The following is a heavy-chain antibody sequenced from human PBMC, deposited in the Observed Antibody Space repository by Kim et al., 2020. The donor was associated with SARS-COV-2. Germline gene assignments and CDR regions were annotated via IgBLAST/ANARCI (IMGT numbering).Heavy chain of an antibody. CDR3: ARDEQAITMVRGVIIPPPNWFDP. CDR1: GYTFTSYG. CDR2: ISAYNGNT. V-gene: IGHV1-18*04. D-gene: IGHD3-10*01. J-gene: IGHJ5*02. Sequence: ASVKVSCKASGYTFTSYGISWVRQAPGQGLEWMGWISAYNGNTNYAQKLQGRVTMTTDTSTSTAYMELRSLRSDDTAVYYCARDEQAITMVRGVIIPPPNWFDPWGQGTLVTVSS.